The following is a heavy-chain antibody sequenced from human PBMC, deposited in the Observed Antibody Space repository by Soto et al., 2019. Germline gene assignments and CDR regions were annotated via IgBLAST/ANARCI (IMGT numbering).Heavy chain of an antibody. CDR3: ARGGNWFDP. J-gene: IGHJ5*02. V-gene: IGHV3-7*05. D-gene: IGHD3-10*01. Sequence: EVQLVESGGALVQPGGSLRLSCAASGFTFTNYWMAWVRQAPGKGLEWVAHIDQGGGEKYYVDSVKGRFTISRDNAKNLLYLQMNSLRAEDTALYYCARGGNWFDPWGQGTLVTVSS. CDR1: GFTFTNYW. CDR2: IDQGGGEK.